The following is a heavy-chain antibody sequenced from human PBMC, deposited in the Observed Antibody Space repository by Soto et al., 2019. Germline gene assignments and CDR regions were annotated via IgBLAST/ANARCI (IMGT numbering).Heavy chain of an antibody. J-gene: IGHJ4*02. CDR1: GGSISSGGYS. V-gene: IGHV4-30-2*01. Sequence: PSETLSLTCAVSGGSISSGGYSWSWIRQPPGKGLEWIGYIYHSGSTYYNPSLKSRVTISVDRSKNQFSLKLSSVTAADTAVYYCARAYCSGGSCYQSVEYFDHWGQGTLVTVSS. D-gene: IGHD2-15*01. CDR2: IYHSGST. CDR3: ARAYCSGGSCYQSVEYFDH.